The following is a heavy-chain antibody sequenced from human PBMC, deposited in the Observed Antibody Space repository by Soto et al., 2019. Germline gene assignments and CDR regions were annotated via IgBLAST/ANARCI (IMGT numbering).Heavy chain of an antibody. Sequence: ASVKVSCKASGYTFTSYAMHWVRRAPGQRLEWMGWINAGNGNTKYSQKFQGRVTITRDTSASTAYMELSSLRSEDTAVYYCARDYYDFWSGDYYYYYGMDVWGQGTTVTVSS. D-gene: IGHD3-3*01. CDR2: INAGNGNT. J-gene: IGHJ6*02. CDR1: GYTFTSYA. CDR3: ARDYYDFWSGDYYYYYGMDV. V-gene: IGHV1-3*01.